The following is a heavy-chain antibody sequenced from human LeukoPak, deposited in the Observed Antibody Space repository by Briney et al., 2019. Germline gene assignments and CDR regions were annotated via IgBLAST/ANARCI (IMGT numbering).Heavy chain of an antibody. CDR3: ARGHSDYFDY. CDR2: IIPIFGTA. J-gene: IGHJ4*02. D-gene: IGHD6-13*01. Sequence: GASVKVTCKASGGTFGSHAISWVRQAPGQGLEWMGGIIPIFGTANYAQKFQGRVTITADESTSTAYMELSSLRSEDTAVYYCARGHSDYFDYWGQGTLVTVSS. CDR1: GGTFGSHA. V-gene: IGHV1-69*13.